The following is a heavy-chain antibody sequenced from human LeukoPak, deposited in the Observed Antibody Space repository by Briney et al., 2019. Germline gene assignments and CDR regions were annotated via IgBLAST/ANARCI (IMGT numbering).Heavy chain of an antibody. Sequence: PGGSLRLSCAASGFTFSIYEMNWVRQAPGKGLEWVSYITGSGSTIYYADSVKGRFTISRDSARNSLYLQMNSLRAEDTAVYYCARDSGSYYYFDYWGQGTLVTVSS. D-gene: IGHD1-26*01. V-gene: IGHV3-48*03. J-gene: IGHJ4*02. CDR3: ARDSGSYYYFDY. CDR2: ITGSGSTI. CDR1: GFTFSIYE.